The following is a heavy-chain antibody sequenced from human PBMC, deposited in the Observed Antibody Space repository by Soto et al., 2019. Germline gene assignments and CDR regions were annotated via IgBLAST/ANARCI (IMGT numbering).Heavy chain of an antibody. CDR2: IYYSGST. CDR3: ARGEDSSSSSSDAFDI. CDR1: GGSISSGDYY. Sequence: SETLSLTCTVSGGSISSGDYYWSWIRQPPGKGLEWNGYIYYSGSTYYNPSLKSRVTISVDTSKNQFSLKLSSVTAADTAVYYCARGEDSSSSSSDAFDIWGQGTMVTVSS. D-gene: IGHD6-6*01. J-gene: IGHJ3*02. V-gene: IGHV4-30-4*01.